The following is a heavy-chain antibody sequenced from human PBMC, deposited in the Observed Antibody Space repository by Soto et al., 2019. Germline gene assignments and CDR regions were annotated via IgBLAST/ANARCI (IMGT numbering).Heavy chain of an antibody. J-gene: IGHJ4*02. Sequence: PGGSLRLSCAASGFTXSSYAMSWVRQAPGKGLEWVSAISGSGGSTYYADSVKGRFTISRDNSKNTLYLQMNSLRAEDTAVYYCATSSIAARDHDYWGQGTLVTVSS. V-gene: IGHV3-23*01. CDR2: ISGSGGST. D-gene: IGHD6-6*01. CDR1: GFTXSSYA. CDR3: ATSSIAARDHDY.